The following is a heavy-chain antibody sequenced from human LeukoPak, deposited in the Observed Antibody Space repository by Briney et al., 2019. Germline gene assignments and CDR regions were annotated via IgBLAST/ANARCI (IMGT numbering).Heavy chain of an antibody. D-gene: IGHD6-19*01. Sequence: RGESLKISCEASGYSFTTYWIGWVRQMPGKGLEWMGRIDPSDSYTNYSPSFQGHVTISADKSISTAYLQWSSLKASDTAMYYCASSIAVPHAFDIWGQGTMVTVSS. V-gene: IGHV5-10-1*01. CDR3: ASSIAVPHAFDI. CDR1: GYSFTTYW. J-gene: IGHJ3*02. CDR2: IDPSDSYT.